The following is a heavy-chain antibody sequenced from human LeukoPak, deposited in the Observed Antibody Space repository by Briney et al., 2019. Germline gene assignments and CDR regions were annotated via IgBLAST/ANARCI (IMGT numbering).Heavy chain of an antibody. D-gene: IGHD6-19*01. CDR1: GYTFTDYC. CDR3: ARDLGISGWYAPPLGYFDY. CDR2: INPNSGGT. J-gene: IGHJ4*02. V-gene: IGHV1-2*02. Sequence: ASVKVSCKASGYTFTDYCMHWVRQAPGQGLEWMGWINPNSGGTNSAQKFQGRVTLTRDTSISTAYMELSRLKSDDTAMYYCARDLGISGWYAPPLGYFDYWGQGTLLTVSS.